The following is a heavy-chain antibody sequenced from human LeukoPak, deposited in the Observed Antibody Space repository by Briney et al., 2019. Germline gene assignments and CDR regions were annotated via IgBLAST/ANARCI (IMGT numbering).Heavy chain of an antibody. CDR3: ARDLSLMGAFDI. J-gene: IGHJ3*02. V-gene: IGHV4-39*07. CDR1: GGSVSSSSYY. D-gene: IGHD2-8*01. CDR2: IYHSGST. Sequence: SETLSLTCTVSGGSVSSSSYYWGWIRQPPGKGLEWIGSIYHSGSTYYNPSLKSRVTISVDTSKNQFSLKLSSVTAADTAVYYCARDLSLMGAFDIWGQGTMVTVSS.